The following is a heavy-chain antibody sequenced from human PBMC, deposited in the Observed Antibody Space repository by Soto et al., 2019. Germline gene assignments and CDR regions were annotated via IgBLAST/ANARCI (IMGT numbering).Heavy chain of an antibody. J-gene: IGHJ6*02. CDR1: GGSISSGGYY. V-gene: IGHV4-31*03. Sequence: SETLSLTCTVSGGSISSGGYYWSWIRQHPGKGLEWIGYIYYSGSTYYNPSLKSRVTISVDTSKNQFSLKLSSVTAADTAVYYCAGAYYYDSSGYSEWSYYYGMDVWGQGTTVTVSS. CDR3: AGAYYYDSSGYSEWSYYYGMDV. CDR2: IYYSGST. D-gene: IGHD3-22*01.